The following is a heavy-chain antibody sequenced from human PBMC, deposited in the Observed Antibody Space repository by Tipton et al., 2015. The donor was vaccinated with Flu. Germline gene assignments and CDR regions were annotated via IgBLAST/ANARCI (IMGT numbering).Heavy chain of an antibody. D-gene: IGHD3-10*01. CDR2: IRSSGTIK. J-gene: IGHJ3*01. V-gene: IGHV3-48*03. CDR3: ARVGVYKAYAFDV. Sequence: GSLRLSCAASGFTFSNHEMNWVRQAPGKGLEWLSNIRSSGTIKTYADSVRGRFTISRDNAKNSVYLQMNSLRGDDTAVYFCARVGVYKAYAFDVWGQGIPVIVSS. CDR1: GFTFSNHE.